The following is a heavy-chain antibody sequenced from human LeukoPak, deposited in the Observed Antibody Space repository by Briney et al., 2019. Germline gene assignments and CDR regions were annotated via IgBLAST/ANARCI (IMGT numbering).Heavy chain of an antibody. D-gene: IGHD5-12*01. Sequence: SETLSLTCTVSGGSISSGGYYWSWIRQHPGTGLEWIGYIYYSGSTYYNPSLKSRVTISVDTSKNQFSLKLSSVTAADTAVYYCARDSYSGYDLAYWGQGTLVTVSS. CDR2: IYYSGST. V-gene: IGHV4-31*03. CDR3: ARDSYSGYDLAY. J-gene: IGHJ4*02. CDR1: GGSISSGGYY.